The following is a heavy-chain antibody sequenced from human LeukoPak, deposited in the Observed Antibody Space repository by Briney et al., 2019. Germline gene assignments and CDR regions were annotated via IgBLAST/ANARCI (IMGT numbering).Heavy chain of an antibody. CDR3: GRGRLFNDN. J-gene: IGHJ4*02. Sequence: GGSLRLSCVPSGFSFSSFDMHWIRQAPGKGLEWVAFIRYDGSIKYYADSVKGRFTISRDNSQNTLYLQMNSLREDDTSVYYCGRGRLFNDNWGQGTLVTVSS. CDR1: GFSFSSFD. CDR2: IRYDGSIK. D-gene: IGHD3-10*02. V-gene: IGHV3-30*02.